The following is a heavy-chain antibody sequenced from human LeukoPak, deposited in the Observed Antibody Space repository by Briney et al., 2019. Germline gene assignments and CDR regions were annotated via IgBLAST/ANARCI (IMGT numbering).Heavy chain of an antibody. J-gene: IGHJ4*02. Sequence: PSETRSLTCAVYGGSFSGYYWSWIRQPPGKGLEWIGEINHSGSTNYNPSLKSRVTISVDTSKNQFSLKLSSVTAADTAVYYCARLRGWLLPRIFDYWGQGTLVTVSS. D-gene: IGHD3-22*01. CDR3: ARLRGWLLPRIFDY. V-gene: IGHV4-34*01. CDR2: INHSGST. CDR1: GGSFSGYY.